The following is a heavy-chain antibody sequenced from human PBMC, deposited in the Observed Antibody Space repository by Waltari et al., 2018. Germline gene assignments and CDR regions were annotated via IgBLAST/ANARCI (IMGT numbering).Heavy chain of an antibody. CDR2: FDPEYGGA. J-gene: IGHJ5*02. D-gene: IGHD2-15*01. CDR1: GYSLTESA. CDR3: TRDRVGYCSGGTCYSRWFDP. V-gene: IGHV1-24*01. Sequence: QVQLVQSGAEVKKPGASVKVSCRVSGYSLTESALHWVRQAPGKGLEWLGGFDPEYGGAVYAQGFQGRVTMTEDTSKDTGYMELSSLTYEDTAVYYCTRDRVGYCSGGTCYSRWFDPWGQGTLVTVSS.